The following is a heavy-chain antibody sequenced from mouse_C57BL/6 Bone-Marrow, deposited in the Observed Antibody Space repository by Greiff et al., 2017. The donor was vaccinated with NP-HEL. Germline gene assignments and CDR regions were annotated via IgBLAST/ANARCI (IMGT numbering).Heavy chain of an antibody. D-gene: IGHD2-4*01. CDR2: IYPGSGST. Sequence: QVQLKQPGAELVKPGASVKMSCKASGYTFTSYWITWVKQRPGQGLEWIGDIYPGSGSTNYNEKFKSKATLTVDTSSSTAYMQLSSLTSEDSAVYYCARGYYDYEVDYWGQGTTLTVSS. V-gene: IGHV1-55*01. CDR3: ARGYYDYEVDY. J-gene: IGHJ2*01. CDR1: GYTFTSYW.